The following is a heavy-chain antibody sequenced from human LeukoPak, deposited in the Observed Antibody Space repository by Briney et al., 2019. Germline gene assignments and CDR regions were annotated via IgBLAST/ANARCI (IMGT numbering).Heavy chain of an antibody. Sequence: PGGSLRLSCAASGFTFSNAWMSWVRQAPGKGLEWVGRIKSKTDGGTTDYAAPVKGRFTISRDDSKNTLYLQMNSLKTEDTAVYYCTTGATVTTFFPSDYWGQGTLVTVSS. D-gene: IGHD4-11*01. CDR3: TTGATVTTFFPSDY. CDR1: GFTFSNAW. V-gene: IGHV3-15*01. J-gene: IGHJ4*02. CDR2: IKSKTDGGTT.